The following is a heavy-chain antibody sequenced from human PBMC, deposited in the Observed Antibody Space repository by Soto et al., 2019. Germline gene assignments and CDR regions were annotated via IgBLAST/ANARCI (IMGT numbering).Heavy chain of an antibody. Sequence: GGSLRLSCAASGLTFINAWTNWVRQAPGKGLEWVGRIKSKKDGGATEYSATVKDRFTISRDDSKDSLYLQMNSLKTEDTAVYYCTTDAQWGIWGQGTMVTVSS. CDR3: TTDAQWGI. V-gene: IGHV3-15*07. J-gene: IGHJ3*02. CDR2: IKSKKDGGAT. CDR1: GLTFINAW. D-gene: IGHD2-8*01.